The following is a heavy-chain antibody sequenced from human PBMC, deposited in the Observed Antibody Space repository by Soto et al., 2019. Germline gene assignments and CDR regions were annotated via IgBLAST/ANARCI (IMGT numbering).Heavy chain of an antibody. J-gene: IGHJ3*02. CDR3: ARGGLMNCRGGGCPPAELDAFDI. Sequence: GASVKVSCKASGYTFTGYYMHWVRQAPGQGLEWMGWINPNSGGTNYAQKFQGWVTMTRDTSISTAYMELSRLRSDDTAVYYCARGGLMNCRGGGCPPAELDAFDIWGQGTMVTVSS. CDR2: INPNSGGT. D-gene: IGHD2-15*01. CDR1: GYTFTGYY. V-gene: IGHV1-2*04.